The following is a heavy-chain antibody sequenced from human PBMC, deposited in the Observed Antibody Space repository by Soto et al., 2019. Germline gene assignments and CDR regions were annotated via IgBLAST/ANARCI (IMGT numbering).Heavy chain of an antibody. Sequence: ASVKVSCKASGSTFTSYYMHWVRQAPGQGLEWMGIINPSGGSTSYAQKFQGRVTMTRDTSTSTVYMELSSLRSEDTAVYYCAREGMRSSSWYEAPYYYYYYGMDVWGQGTTVTVSS. CDR2: INPSGGST. CDR1: GSTFTSYY. CDR3: AREGMRSSSWYEAPYYYYYYGMDV. J-gene: IGHJ6*02. D-gene: IGHD6-13*01. V-gene: IGHV1-46*01.